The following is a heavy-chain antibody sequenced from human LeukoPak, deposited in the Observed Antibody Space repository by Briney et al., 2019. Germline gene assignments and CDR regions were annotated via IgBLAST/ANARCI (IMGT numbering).Heavy chain of an antibody. J-gene: IGHJ5*02. CDR3: AKGLPGFGGLTGGNWFDP. Sequence: QPGGSLRLSCAASGFTFSSYWMSWVRQAPGKGLEWVANIKQDGSVKYYVDSVKGRFTISRDNAKNSLYLQMNSLRAEDTAVYYCAKGLPGFGGLTGGNWFDPWGQGTLVTVSS. V-gene: IGHV3-7*01. CDR2: IKQDGSVK. D-gene: IGHD7-27*01. CDR1: GFTFSSYW.